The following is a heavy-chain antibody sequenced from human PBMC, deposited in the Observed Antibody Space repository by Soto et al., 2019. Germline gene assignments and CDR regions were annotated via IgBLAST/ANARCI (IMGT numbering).Heavy chain of an antibody. J-gene: IGHJ4*02. CDR1: GLTVCTYG. CDR3: TGEVASGY. CDR2: ISRDGGTK. D-gene: IGHD2-8*02. Sequence: PGGSMRLSCAVSGLTVCTYGMHWVRQAPGKGLEWVAVISRDGGTKYYADSVKGRFTISRDNSRNTLFLEMNSLRSDDMAVYYCTGEVASGYWGQGTLVTVSS. V-gene: IGHV3-30*03.